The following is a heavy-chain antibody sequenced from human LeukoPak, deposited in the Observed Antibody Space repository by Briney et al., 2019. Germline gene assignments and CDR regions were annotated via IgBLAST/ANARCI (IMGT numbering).Heavy chain of an antibody. CDR2: IIPIFGTA. D-gene: IGHD5-18*01. CDR3: ASGYSYGYGFNYFDY. V-gene: IGHV1-69*05. J-gene: IGHJ4*02. CDR1: GGTFSSYA. Sequence: SVKVSCKASGGTFSSYAISWVRQAPGQGLEWMGGIIPIFGTANYAQKFQGRVTITTDESTSTAYMELSRLRSEDTAVYYCASGYSYGYGFNYFDYWGQGTLVTVSS.